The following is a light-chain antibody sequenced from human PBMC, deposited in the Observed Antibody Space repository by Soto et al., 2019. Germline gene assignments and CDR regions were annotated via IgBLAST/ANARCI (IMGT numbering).Light chain of an antibody. J-gene: IGKJ4*01. Sequence: ETVMTQSPATLSVSPGERATLSCRASHFVSSNLAWYQQKPGQAPRLIIYGASNRATGIPATFSGSGSGTEFTLTISSLQSEDVSVYYCQQYNNWPPLTFGGGTKVEIK. CDR1: HFVSSN. CDR3: QQYNNWPPLT. V-gene: IGKV3-15*01. CDR2: GAS.